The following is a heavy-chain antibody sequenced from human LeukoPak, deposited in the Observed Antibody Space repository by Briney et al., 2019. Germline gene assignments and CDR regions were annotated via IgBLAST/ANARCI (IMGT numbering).Heavy chain of an antibody. D-gene: IGHD1-26*01. CDR3: AKLLGWELDY. V-gene: IGHV3-30*18. CDR1: GFTFSSYG. CDR2: ISYDGSNK. Sequence: GGPLRLSCAASGFTFSSYGMNWVRQAPGKGLEGVAVISYDGSNKYYADSVKGRFPISRDNSKNTLYLQMNSLRAEDTAVYYCAKLLGWELDYWGQGTLVTVSS. J-gene: IGHJ4*02.